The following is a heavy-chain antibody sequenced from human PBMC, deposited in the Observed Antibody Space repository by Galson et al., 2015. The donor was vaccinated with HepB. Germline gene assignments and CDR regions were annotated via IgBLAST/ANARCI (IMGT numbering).Heavy chain of an antibody. V-gene: IGHV1-18*04. CDR1: GYTFTSYG. J-gene: IGHJ2*01. CDR2: ISAYNGNT. Sequence: SVKVSCKASGYTFTSYGISWVRQVPGQGLEWMGWISAYNGNTNYAQKLQGRVTMTTDTSTSTAYMELRSLRSDDTAVYYCARDHGTYYDFWSGYSYWYFDLWGRGTLVTVSS. CDR3: ARDHGTYYDFWSGYSYWYFDL. D-gene: IGHD3-3*01.